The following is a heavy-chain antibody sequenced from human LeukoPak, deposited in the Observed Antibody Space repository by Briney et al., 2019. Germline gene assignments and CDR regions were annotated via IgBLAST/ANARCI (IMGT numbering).Heavy chain of an antibody. CDR3: ARAGWFSTTWHFDY. Sequence: KTSETLSLTCTVSGGSISTYSWTWIRQPPGKGLECIGNIYYSGSTNYNPALKSRVTISIDTSKNQLSLNLSSVTAADTAVYYCARAGWFSTTWHFDYWGQGILVTVSS. D-gene: IGHD6-19*01. CDR2: IYYSGST. CDR1: GGSISTYS. V-gene: IGHV4-59*01. J-gene: IGHJ4*02.